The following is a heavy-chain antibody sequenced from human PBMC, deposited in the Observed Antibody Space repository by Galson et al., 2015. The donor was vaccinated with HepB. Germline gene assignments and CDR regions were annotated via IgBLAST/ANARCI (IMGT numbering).Heavy chain of an antibody. J-gene: IGHJ3*02. V-gene: IGHV3-21*01. Sequence: SLRLSCAASGFTFSSYSMNWVRQAPGKGLEWVSSISSSSSYIYYADSVKGRFTISRDNAKNSLYLQMNSLRAEDTAVYYCARDLRGDAFDIWGQGTMVTVSS. CDR2: ISSSSSYI. CDR3: ARDLRGDAFDI. D-gene: IGHD4-17*01. CDR1: GFTFSSYS.